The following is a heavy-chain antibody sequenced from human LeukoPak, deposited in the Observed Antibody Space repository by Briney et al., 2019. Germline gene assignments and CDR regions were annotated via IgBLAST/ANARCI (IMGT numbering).Heavy chain of an antibody. CDR3: ARDYENCSSTSCRLFQH. D-gene: IGHD2-2*01. CDR2: IIPILGIA. CDR1: GGTFSSYT. J-gene: IGHJ1*01. V-gene: IGHV1-69*02. Sequence: SVKVSCKASGGTFSSYTISWVRQAPGQGLEWMGRIIPILGIANYAQEFQGRVTITADKSTSTAYMELSSLRSEDTAVYYCARDYENCSSTSCRLFQHWGQGTLVTVSS.